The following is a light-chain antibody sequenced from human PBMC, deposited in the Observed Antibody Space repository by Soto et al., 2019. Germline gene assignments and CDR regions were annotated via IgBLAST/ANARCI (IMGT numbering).Light chain of an antibody. J-gene: IGKJ1*01. Sequence: ETVLTQSPGTLSLSPGEGATLSCRASQSVSSSYLAWYQQKPGQAPRLLLYGASSRATGIPDRFSGSGSGTDFTLTISRLEPEDFAVYYCQQYGSSPPWTFGQGTKVDIK. CDR3: QQYGSSPPWT. CDR1: QSVSSSY. V-gene: IGKV3-20*01. CDR2: GAS.